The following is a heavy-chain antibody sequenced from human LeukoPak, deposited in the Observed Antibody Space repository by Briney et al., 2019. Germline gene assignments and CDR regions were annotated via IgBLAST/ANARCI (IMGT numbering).Heavy chain of an antibody. J-gene: IGHJ4*02. V-gene: IGHV4-59*01. D-gene: IGHD3-10*01. Sequence: SETLSLTCTVSGGSISSYYWSWIRQPPGKGLEWIGYIYYSGSTNYNPSLKSRGTISIDTSKNQFSLKLSSVTAADTAVYYCARGRFGELGRIFFDYWGQGTLVTVSS. CDR3: ARGRFGELGRIFFDY. CDR1: GGSISSYY. CDR2: IYYSGST.